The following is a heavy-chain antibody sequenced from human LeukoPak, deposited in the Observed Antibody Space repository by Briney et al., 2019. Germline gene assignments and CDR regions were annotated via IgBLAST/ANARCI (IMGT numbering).Heavy chain of an antibody. CDR2: IYTSGST. CDR3: ARDRAVTTSLDYYYYYMDV. V-gene: IGHV4-4*07. CDR1: GGSISSYY. J-gene: IGHJ6*03. D-gene: IGHD4-17*01. Sequence: KASETLSLTCTVSGGSISSYYWSWIRQPAGKGLEWIGRIYTSGSTNYNPSLKSRVTMSVDTSKNQFSLTLSSVTAADTAVYYCARDRAVTTSLDYYYYYMDVWGKGTTVTVSS.